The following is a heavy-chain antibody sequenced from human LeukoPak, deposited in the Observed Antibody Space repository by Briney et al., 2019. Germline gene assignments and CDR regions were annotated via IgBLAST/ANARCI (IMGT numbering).Heavy chain of an antibody. CDR2: ISSSSSYI. V-gene: IGHV3-21*01. J-gene: IGHJ3*02. Sequence: GGSLRLSCAASGFTFSSYSMNWVRQAPGKGREWVSSISSSSSYIYYADSVKGRFTISRDNAKNLLYLQMYSLRAEDTAVYYCARDIMAYDSSGSDAFDIWGQGTMVTVSS. D-gene: IGHD3-22*01. CDR3: ARDIMAYDSSGSDAFDI. CDR1: GFTFSSYS.